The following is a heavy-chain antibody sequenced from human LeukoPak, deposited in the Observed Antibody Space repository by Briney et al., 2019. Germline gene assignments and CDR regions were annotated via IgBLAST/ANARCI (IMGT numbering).Heavy chain of an antibody. Sequence: SSETRSLTCIVAGGSISSYYWSWIRQPPGKGLGWVGYIYYSGSTTYNPPLKSPVTISVDTSNNQSSLKLSSVTAADTAVYYCARLEWKHCGGDCLRAAAFDIWGQGTMVTVSS. CDR3: ARLEWKHCGGDCLRAAAFDI. CDR1: GGSISSYY. CDR2: IYYSGST. J-gene: IGHJ3*02. V-gene: IGHV4-59*08. D-gene: IGHD2-21*02.